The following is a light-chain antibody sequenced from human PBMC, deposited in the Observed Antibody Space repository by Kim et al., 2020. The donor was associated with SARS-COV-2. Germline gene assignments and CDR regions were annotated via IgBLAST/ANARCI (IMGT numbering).Light chain of an antibody. CDR3: QVWARSSDHRV. CDR2: YDS. J-gene: IGLJ3*02. CDR1: NIGSKS. Sequence: PGKKDTPSSGGNNIGSKSVHWSQQKPGQAPVLVIYYDSDRPSRIPERFSGSNSGNAATLTIRWVDAGDEADYYCQVWARSSDHRVFGGGTQLTVL. V-gene: IGLV3-21*04.